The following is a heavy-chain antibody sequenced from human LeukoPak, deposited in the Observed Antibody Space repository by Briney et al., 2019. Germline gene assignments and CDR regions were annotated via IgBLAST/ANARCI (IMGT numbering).Heavy chain of an antibody. Sequence: GGSLRLSCAASGFTFSSYWMSWVRQAPGKGLEWVALIWYDGSNKYYADSVKGRFTISRDNSKNTLYLQMNSLRAEDTAVYYCARDRGYSYAHPLDYWGQGTLVTVSS. CDR1: GFTFSSYW. J-gene: IGHJ4*02. CDR2: IWYDGSNK. V-gene: IGHV3-33*08. D-gene: IGHD5-18*01. CDR3: ARDRGYSYAHPLDY.